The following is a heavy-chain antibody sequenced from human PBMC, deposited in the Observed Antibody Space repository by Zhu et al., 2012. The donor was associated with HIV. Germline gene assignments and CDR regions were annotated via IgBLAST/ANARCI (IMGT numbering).Heavy chain of an antibody. CDR1: GFTFSSYS. CDR3: ARDLGLWVRGVIGCTQWFDP. Sequence: EVQLVESGGGLVQPGGSLRLSCAASGFTFSSYSMNWVRQAPGKGLEWVSYISRSSSTIYYADSVKGRFTISRDNAKNSLYLQMNSLRAEDTAVYYCARDLGLWVRGVIGCTQWFDPWGQGTLVTVSS. J-gene: IGHJ5*02. D-gene: IGHD3-10*01. CDR2: ISRSSSTI. V-gene: IGHV3-48*01.